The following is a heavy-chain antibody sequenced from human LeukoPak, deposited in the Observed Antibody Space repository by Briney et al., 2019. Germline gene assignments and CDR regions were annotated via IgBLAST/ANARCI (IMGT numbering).Heavy chain of an antibody. V-gene: IGHV1-2*02. CDR3: ASNSGEYRYYFDY. CDR2: INPNSGGT. D-gene: IGHD3-10*01. J-gene: IGHJ4*02. Sequence: ASVKVSCKTSGYTFTDYSIHWVRQAPGQGLEWMGWINPNSGGTNYAQKFQGRVTMTRDTSISTAYMELSRLRSDDTAVYYCASNSGEYRYYFDYWGQGTLVTVSS. CDR1: GYTFTDYS.